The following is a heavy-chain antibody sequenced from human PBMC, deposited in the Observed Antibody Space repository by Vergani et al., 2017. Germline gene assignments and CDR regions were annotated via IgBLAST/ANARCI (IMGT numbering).Heavy chain of an antibody. CDR3: AKGRDFYSSSFTGWLDY. D-gene: IGHD6-6*01. CDR2: ISGSGSST. Sequence: EVQLLESGGGLVQPGGSLRLSCAASGFTFVSYAMSWVRQAPGKGLEWVSAISGSGSSTYYADSVKGRSAISRDNSKNTLYLQMSSLRAEDSAVYYCAKGRDFYSSSFTGWLDYWGQGTLVTVSS. V-gene: IGHV3-23*01. J-gene: IGHJ4*02. CDR1: GFTFVSYA.